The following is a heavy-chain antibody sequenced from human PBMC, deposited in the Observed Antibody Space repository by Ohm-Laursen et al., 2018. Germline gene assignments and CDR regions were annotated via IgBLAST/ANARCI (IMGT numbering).Heavy chain of an antibody. V-gene: IGHV3-11*01. Sequence: SLRLSCAASGFTFSDYYMSWIRQAPGKGLEWVSYISSSGSTIYYADSVKGRFTISRDNAKNSLYLQMNSLRAEDTAVYYCARDGTAYYYDSSGSYNWFDPWGQGTLVTVSS. J-gene: IGHJ5*02. CDR1: GFTFSDYY. CDR2: ISSSGSTI. CDR3: ARDGTAYYYDSSGSYNWFDP. D-gene: IGHD3-22*01.